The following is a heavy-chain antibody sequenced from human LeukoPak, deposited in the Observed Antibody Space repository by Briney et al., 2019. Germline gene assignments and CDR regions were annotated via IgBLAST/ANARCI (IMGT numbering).Heavy chain of an antibody. CDR2: IWYDGSNK. CDR1: GFTFSSYG. D-gene: IGHD3-10*01. Sequence: GGSLRLSCAASGFTFSSYGMHWVRQAPGKGLEWVAVIWYDGSNKYYADSVKGRFTISRDNSKNTLYLQMNSLRAEDTAVYYCARSRAVRGVINEPYDYWGQGTLVTVSS. V-gene: IGHV3-33*01. CDR3: ARSRAVRGVINEPYDY. J-gene: IGHJ4*02.